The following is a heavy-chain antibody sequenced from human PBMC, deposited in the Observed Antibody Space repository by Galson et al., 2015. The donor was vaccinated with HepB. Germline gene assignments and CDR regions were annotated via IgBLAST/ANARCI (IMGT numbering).Heavy chain of an antibody. CDR2: ISGSGSTT. Sequence: SLRLSCAASGFTFSNYVMTWVRQAPGKGLEWVSGISGSGSTTYYADSVKGRFTISRDNSRDTQYLQMNSLRAEDTAVYYCVIRCNSATCQKVDPWGQGTLVTVSS. V-gene: IGHV3-23*01. CDR3: VIRCNSATCQKVDP. J-gene: IGHJ5*02. CDR1: GFTFSNYV. D-gene: IGHD2-2*01.